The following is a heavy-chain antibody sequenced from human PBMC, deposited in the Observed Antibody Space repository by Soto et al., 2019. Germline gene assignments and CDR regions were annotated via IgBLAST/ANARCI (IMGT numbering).Heavy chain of an antibody. V-gene: IGHV3-23*01. CDR3: AKGRSYYYYYGVDV. CDR2: IIDSGAST. Sequence: GGSLRLSCAASGFTFSSCAMGWVRQAPGKGLEWVSDIIDSGASTYYADSVQGRFTISRDNSKSTLYLQMNSLRAEDTALYYCAKGRSYYYYYGVDVWGQGTTVTVSS. J-gene: IGHJ6*02. CDR1: GFTFSSCA.